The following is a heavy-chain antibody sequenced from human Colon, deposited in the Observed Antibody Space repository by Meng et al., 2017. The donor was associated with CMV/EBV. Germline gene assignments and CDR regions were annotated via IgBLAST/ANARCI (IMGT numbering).Heavy chain of an antibody. D-gene: IGHD2-2*01. CDR3: AKRAGGSTSPYYFDN. V-gene: IGHV3-23*01. CDR2: ISGSGDYT. Sequence: GESLKISCTASGLTCSSYVMSWVRQAPGKGLEWVSGISGSGDYTYYADSVKGRFTISRDNSKNTLYLQMNSLRAEDRAVYYCAKRAGGSTSPYYFDNWGQGTLVTVSS. J-gene: IGHJ4*02. CDR1: GLTCSSYV.